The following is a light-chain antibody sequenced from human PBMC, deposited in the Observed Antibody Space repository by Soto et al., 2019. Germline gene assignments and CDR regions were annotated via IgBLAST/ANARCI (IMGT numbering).Light chain of an antibody. J-gene: IGLJ1*01. CDR1: SSNIGAGYD. Sequence: QSVLTQPPSVSGAPGQRVTISCTGTSSNIGAGYDVHWYQQFSGTAPKLLIYDNNNRPSGVPDRFSASKSGTSASLAITGLQAEDEADYCCQSYDSSLSGSTVFGTGPKVTVL. CDR2: DNN. V-gene: IGLV1-40*01. CDR3: QSYDSSLSGSTV.